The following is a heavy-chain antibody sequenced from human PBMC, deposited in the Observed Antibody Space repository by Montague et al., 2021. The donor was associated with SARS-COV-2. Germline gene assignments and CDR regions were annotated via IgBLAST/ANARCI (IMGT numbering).Heavy chain of an antibody. J-gene: IGHJ4*02. CDR1: GFTFSSYW. Sequence: SLRLSCAASGFTFSSYWMHWVRQAPGKGLVWVSRINSDGSSTSYADSVKGRLTISRDNAKNTLYLQMNSLRAEDTAVYYCARDIRFYYGSGSPYGDLDYWGQGTLVTVSS. CDR2: INSDGSST. D-gene: IGHD3-10*01. CDR3: ARDIRFYYGSGSPYGDLDY. V-gene: IGHV3-74*01.